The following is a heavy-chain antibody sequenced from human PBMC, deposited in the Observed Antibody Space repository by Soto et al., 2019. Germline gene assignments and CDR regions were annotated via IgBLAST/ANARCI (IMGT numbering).Heavy chain of an antibody. J-gene: IGHJ4*02. V-gene: IGHV1-8*02. CDR2: MNPNSGNT. CDR1: GYTFTSYA. CDR3: ARERAVAGFDY. Sequence: ASVKVSCKASGYTFTSYASNWVRQATGQGLEWMGWMNPNSGNTGYAQKFQGRVTMTRNTSISTAYMELSSLRSEDTAVYYCARERAVAGFDYWGQGTLVTVSS. D-gene: IGHD6-19*01.